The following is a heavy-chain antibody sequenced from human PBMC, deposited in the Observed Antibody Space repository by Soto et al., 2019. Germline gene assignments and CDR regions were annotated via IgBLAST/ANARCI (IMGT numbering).Heavy chain of an antibody. CDR2: IYYSGTT. Sequence: QVQLQQSGPGLVKPSQTLSLTCTVSGGSIISDGFYWHWIRPHPGKGLEWLGYIYYSGTTYYTPSLESRLSMSVDTSKNQFSLELRSVTAADTAVDYCARDRWGYGSDYWGRGTLVTVSS. CDR1: GGSIISDGFY. CDR3: ARDRWGYGSDY. J-gene: IGHJ4*02. D-gene: IGHD2-15*01. V-gene: IGHV4-31*03.